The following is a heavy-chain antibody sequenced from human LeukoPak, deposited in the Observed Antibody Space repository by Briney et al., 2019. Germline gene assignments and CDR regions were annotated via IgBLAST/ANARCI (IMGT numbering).Heavy chain of an antibody. CDR2: IYYSGST. J-gene: IGHJ4*02. CDR1: GGSISSSSYY. CDR3: ARLGYGGKMAY. Sequence: SETLSFTCTVSGGSISSSSYYWGWIRQPPGKGLEWIGSIYYSGSTYYNPSLKSRVTISVDTSKNQFSLKLSSVTAADTAVYYCARLGYGGKMAYWGQGTLVTVSS. V-gene: IGHV4-39*01. D-gene: IGHD4-23*01.